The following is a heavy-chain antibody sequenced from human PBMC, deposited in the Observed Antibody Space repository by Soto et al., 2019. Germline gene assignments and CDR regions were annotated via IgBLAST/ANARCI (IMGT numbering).Heavy chain of an antibody. D-gene: IGHD3-10*01. V-gene: IGHV1-46*03. CDR2: ANTYDNRT. CDR3: GRAARGVVGLLEV. Sequence: QAQLVQSAAVVKKPGASVKVSCRASGYMFTDYYIHWVRQAPGQGLQWIGLANTYDNRTRYAQNFQGRVTMTSDTSTRTSFMELTSLTSEDAAVYYCGRAARGVVGLLEVWGQGTLISVSS. J-gene: IGHJ4*02. CDR1: GYMFTDYY.